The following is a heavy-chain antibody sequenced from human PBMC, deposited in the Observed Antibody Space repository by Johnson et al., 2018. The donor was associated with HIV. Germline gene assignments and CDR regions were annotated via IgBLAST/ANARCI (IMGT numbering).Heavy chain of an antibody. Sequence: QVQLVESGGGVVQPGRSLRLSCAASGFTFSSYAMHWVRQAPGKGLEWVAVISYDGGSKYYVASVKGRFTVSRDNSKNTLYLQINSLIPEDTAVYYCARLPSGYSRDDLDIWGQGTMVTVSS. CDR2: ISYDGGSK. CDR3: ARLPSGYSRDDLDI. J-gene: IGHJ3*02. D-gene: IGHD5-18*01. CDR1: GFTFSSYA. V-gene: IGHV3-30*04.